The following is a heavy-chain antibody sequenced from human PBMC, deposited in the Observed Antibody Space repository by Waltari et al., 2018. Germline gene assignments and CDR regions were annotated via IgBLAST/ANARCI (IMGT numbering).Heavy chain of an antibody. J-gene: IGHJ4*02. CDR3: ARDGLRYFDWPDNFDY. CDR2: ISSSSSYI. V-gene: IGHV3-21*01. D-gene: IGHD3-9*01. Sequence: EVQLVESGGGLVKPGGSLRLSCAASGFTFSSYSMNCVRQAPGKGLEWVSSISSSSSYIYYADSVKSRFTISRDNAKNSLYLQMNSLRAEDTAVYYCARDGLRYFDWPDNFDYWGQGTLVTVSS. CDR1: GFTFSSYS.